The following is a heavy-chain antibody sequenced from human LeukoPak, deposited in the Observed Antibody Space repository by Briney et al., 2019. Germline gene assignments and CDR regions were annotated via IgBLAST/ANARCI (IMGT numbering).Heavy chain of an antibody. J-gene: IGHJ3*02. CDR3: ARVPADYDILTGYYTLGAFDI. V-gene: IGHV4-61*01. CDR1: GGSVSSGSYY. D-gene: IGHD3-9*01. CDR2: IYYSAST. Sequence: SETLSLTCTVSGGSVSSGSYYWSWIRQPPGKGLEWIGYIYYSASTNYNPSLKSRVTISVDTSNNQFSLKLSSVTAADTAVYYCARVPADYDILTGYYTLGAFDIWGQGTMVTVPS.